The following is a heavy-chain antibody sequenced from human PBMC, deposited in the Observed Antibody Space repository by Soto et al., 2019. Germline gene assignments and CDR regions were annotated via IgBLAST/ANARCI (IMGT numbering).Heavy chain of an antibody. Sequence: EVQLLESGGGLVQPGGSLRLSCAASGFTFSSYAMSWVRQAPGKGLERVSAISGSGGRTYYADSVKGRFTIARDNSKNTLYLQMSSLRAEDTAVYYCATSPIAASGYYYYGMDVWGQGTTVTVSS. V-gene: IGHV3-23*01. CDR1: GFTFSSYA. D-gene: IGHD6-6*01. J-gene: IGHJ6*02. CDR2: ISGSGGRT. CDR3: ATSPIAASGYYYYGMDV.